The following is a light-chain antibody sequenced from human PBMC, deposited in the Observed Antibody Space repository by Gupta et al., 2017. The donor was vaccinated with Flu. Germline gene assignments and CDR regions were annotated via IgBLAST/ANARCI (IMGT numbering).Light chain of an antibody. CDR1: QSVKSY. J-gene: IGKJ2*01. CDR3: QQTNRNPPNGT. V-gene: IGKV1-39*01. Sequence: SLSASVGDRVTISCRASQSVKSYLKWYKQRPGKAPKLLIYGASTRQEGVKSRFSGSGDATKVTITISSGQPADSATYFCQQTNRNPPNGTFGQGTKLEIK. CDR2: GAS.